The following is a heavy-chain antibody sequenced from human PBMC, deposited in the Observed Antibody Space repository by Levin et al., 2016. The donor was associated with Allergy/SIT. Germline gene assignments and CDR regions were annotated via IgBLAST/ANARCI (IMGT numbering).Heavy chain of an antibody. V-gene: IGHV4-39*01. D-gene: IGHD3-22*01. J-gene: IGHJ4*02. CDR3: ASQALFDYYDSSGYFDY. CDR2: IYYSGST. Sequence: WIRQPPGKGLEWIGSIYYSGSTYYNPSLKSRVTISVDTSKNQFSLKLSSVTAADTAVYYCASQALFDYYDSSGYFDYWGQGTLVTVSS.